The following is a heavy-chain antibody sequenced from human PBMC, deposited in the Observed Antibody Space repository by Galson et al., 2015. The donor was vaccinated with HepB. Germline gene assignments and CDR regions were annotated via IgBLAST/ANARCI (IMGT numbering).Heavy chain of an antibody. CDR3: AREYYYDSSGYYYR. Sequence: SLRLSCAASGFTVSSNYMSWVRQAPGKGLEWVSVIYSGGSTYYADSVKGRFTISRHNSKNTLYLQMNSLRAEDTAVYYCAREYYYDSSGYYYRWGQGTLVTVSS. V-gene: IGHV3-53*04. CDR2: IYSGGST. CDR1: GFTVSSNY. D-gene: IGHD3-22*01. J-gene: IGHJ4*02.